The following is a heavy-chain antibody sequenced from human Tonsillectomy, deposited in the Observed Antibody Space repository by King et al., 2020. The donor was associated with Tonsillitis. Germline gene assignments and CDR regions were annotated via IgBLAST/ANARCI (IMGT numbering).Heavy chain of an antibody. CDR2: INQSGST. V-gene: IGHV4-34*01. CDR1: GGSFSGYD. J-gene: IGHJ4*02. D-gene: IGHD2-15*01. Sequence: VQLQQWGAGLLKPSETLSLTCAVYGGSFSGYDWSWIRQPPGKGLEWIGEINQSGSTNYNPSLKRRVTISVDTSQNQFSLKLTSVTAADTAVYYCSSLLGYCSGDSCYSYWGQGTLVTVSS. CDR3: SSLLGYCSGDSCYSY.